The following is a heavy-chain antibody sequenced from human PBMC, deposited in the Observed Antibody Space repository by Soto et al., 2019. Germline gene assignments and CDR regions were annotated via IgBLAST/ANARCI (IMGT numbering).Heavy chain of an antibody. CDR1: GGSISSSSYY. J-gene: IGHJ4*02. Sequence: SETLFLTCTVSGGSISSSSYYWGWIRQPPGKGLEWIGSIYYSGSTYYNPSLKSRVTISVDTSKNQFSLKLSSVTAADTAVYYCARQPHSIAVAGDYFDYWGQGTLVTVSS. D-gene: IGHD6-19*01. CDR2: IYYSGST. V-gene: IGHV4-39*01. CDR3: ARQPHSIAVAGDYFDY.